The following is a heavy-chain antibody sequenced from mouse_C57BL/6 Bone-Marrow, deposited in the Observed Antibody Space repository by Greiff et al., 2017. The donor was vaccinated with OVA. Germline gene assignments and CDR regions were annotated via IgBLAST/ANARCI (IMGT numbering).Heavy chain of an antibody. Sequence: SCPPTDSEFPFNDMSWVRKTPEKRLELVAAINSDGGSTYYPDTMERRFIISRDNTKKTLSLQRSSLRSEDTALYYCARQGGMVTTVYWGQGTTLTVSS. D-gene: IGHD2-2*01. CDR3: ARQGGMVTTVY. J-gene: IGHJ2*01. V-gene: IGHV5-2*01. CDR1: DSEFPFND. CDR2: INSDGGST.